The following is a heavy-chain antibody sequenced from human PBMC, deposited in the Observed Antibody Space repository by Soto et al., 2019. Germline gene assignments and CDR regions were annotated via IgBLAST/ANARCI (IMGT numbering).Heavy chain of an antibody. D-gene: IGHD2-21*02. CDR1: GFTFSYYG. Sequence: QVHLVESGGGVVQPGRSLRLSCAASGFTFSYYGMHWVRQAPGQGLEWVAFVWFDGTKEFYADSVKGRFTISRDNSNNTLYLQMNSLRAGDTALYYCARVSTGDTSPNYFDFWGQGTLVTVSS. CDR2: VWFDGTKE. CDR3: ARVSTGDTSPNYFDF. V-gene: IGHV3-33*01. J-gene: IGHJ4*02.